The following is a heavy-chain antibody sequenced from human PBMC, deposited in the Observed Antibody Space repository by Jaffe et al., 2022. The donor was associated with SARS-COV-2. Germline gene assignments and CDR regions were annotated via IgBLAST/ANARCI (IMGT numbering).Heavy chain of an antibody. CDR2: IYPGDSDT. CDR3: ARRAEVYSGSYEPPEYYFDY. Sequence: EVQLVQSGAEVKKPGESLKISCKGSGYSFTSYWIGWVRQMPGKGLEWMGIIYPGDSDTRYSPSFQGQVTISADKSISTAYLQWSSLKASDTAMYYCARRAEVYSGSYEPPEYYFDYWGQGTLVTVSS. D-gene: IGHD1-26*01. V-gene: IGHV5-51*01. CDR1: GYSFTSYW. J-gene: IGHJ4*02.